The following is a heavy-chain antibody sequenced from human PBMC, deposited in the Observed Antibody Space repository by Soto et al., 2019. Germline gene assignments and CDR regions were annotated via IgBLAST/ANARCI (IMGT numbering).Heavy chain of an antibody. Sequence: PSETLSLTCTVSGGSISSYYWSWIRQPPGKGLEWIGYIYYSGSTNYNPSLKSRVTISVDTSKNQFSLKLSSVTAADTAVYYCAREYRGELSDYFDYWGQGTLVTVSS. CDR3: AREYRGELSDYFDY. V-gene: IGHV4-59*01. D-gene: IGHD3-16*02. J-gene: IGHJ4*02. CDR2: IYYSGST. CDR1: GGSISSYY.